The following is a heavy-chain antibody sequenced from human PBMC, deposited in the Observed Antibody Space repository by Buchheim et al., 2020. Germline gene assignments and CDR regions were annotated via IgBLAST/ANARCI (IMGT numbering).Heavy chain of an antibody. V-gene: IGHV3-30-3*01. Sequence: QVQLVESGGGVVQPGRSLRLSCAASGFTFSSYAMHWVRQAPGKGLEWVAVISYDGSNKYYADSVKGRFTTSRDNSKNTLYLQMNSLRAEDTAVYYCARDGITIFGGWFDPWGQGTL. CDR3: ARDGITIFGGWFDP. CDR2: ISYDGSNK. J-gene: IGHJ5*02. CDR1: GFTFSSYA. D-gene: IGHD3-3*01.